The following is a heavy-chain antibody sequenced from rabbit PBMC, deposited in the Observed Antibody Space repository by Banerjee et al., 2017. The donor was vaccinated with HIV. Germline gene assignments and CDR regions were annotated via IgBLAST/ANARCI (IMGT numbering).Heavy chain of an antibody. CDR3: ARGYAGNSDFTPYFNL. J-gene: IGHJ4*01. V-gene: IGHV1S7*01. CDR2: IYAGKGT. Sequence: QLKETGGGLVQPGGSLTLSCKASGFDFNSYHMGWVRQAPGKGLEWIGIIYAGKGTDYASWVNGRFTISSDDAQNTVFLQMTSLTAADTATYFCARGYAGNSDFTPYFNLWGQGTLVTVS. D-gene: IGHD8-1*01. CDR1: GFDFNSYH.